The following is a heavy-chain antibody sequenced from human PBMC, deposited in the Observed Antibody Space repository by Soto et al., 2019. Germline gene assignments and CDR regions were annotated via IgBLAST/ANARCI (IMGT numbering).Heavy chain of an antibody. V-gene: IGHV4-59*08. Sequence: QVQLQESGPGLLKPSETLSLTCTVSGDSISNYFWAWIRQPPGRGLEYISYVYYSGSANYSPSLKGRVTIPVDTYRNEFSLKLTSVTAADTAVYYCARVPNDSRRHWHLDLWGRGTLVTVSS. CDR3: ARVPNDSRRHWHLDL. D-gene: IGHD3-16*01. J-gene: IGHJ2*01. CDR1: GDSISNYF. CDR2: VYYSGSA.